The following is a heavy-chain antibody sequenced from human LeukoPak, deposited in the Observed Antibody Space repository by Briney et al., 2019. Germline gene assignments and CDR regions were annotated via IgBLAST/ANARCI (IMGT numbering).Heavy chain of an antibody. Sequence: GESLKISCQGSGYSFTSYWIGWVRQMPGKGLEWMGIIYPGDSDTRYSPSFQGQVTISADKSISTAYLQWSSLKASDTAMYYCARAISYYDSSGYLFDYWGQGTLVTVSS. CDR2: IYPGDSDT. D-gene: IGHD3-22*01. V-gene: IGHV5-51*01. CDR3: ARAISYYDSSGYLFDY. J-gene: IGHJ4*02. CDR1: GYSFTSYW.